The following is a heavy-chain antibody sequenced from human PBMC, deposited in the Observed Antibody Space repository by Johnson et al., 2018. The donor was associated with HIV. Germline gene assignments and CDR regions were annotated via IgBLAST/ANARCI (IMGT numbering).Heavy chain of an antibody. CDR2: IKSKTDGGTT. D-gene: IGHD3-10*01. Sequence: EVQLVESGGGVVQPGKSLTLSCVVSGLSFSNFGIHWVRQAPGKGLEWVGRIKSKTDGGTTDYAAPVKGRFTISRDDSKNTLYLQMNSLKTEDTAVYYCTTDQGYYGDAFDIWGQGTMVTVSS. J-gene: IGHJ3*02. CDR1: GLSFSNFG. V-gene: IGHV3-15*01. CDR3: TTDQGYYGDAFDI.